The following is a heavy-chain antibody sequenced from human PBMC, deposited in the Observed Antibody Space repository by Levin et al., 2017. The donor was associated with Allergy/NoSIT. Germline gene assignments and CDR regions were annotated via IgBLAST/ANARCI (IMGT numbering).Heavy chain of an antibody. D-gene: IGHD1-26*01. CDR2: INSDASST. J-gene: IGHJ6*03. CDR1: GFTFSRYW. V-gene: IGHV3-74*01. CDR3: ARLGQDYYYYYMDV. Sequence: GGSLRLSCAASGFTFSRYWMHWVRQAPGKGLVWVSHINSDASSTNYADSVKGRFTISRDNAKNTLYLQMNSLRAEDTAIYYCARLGQDYYYYYMDVWGEGTTVTVSS.